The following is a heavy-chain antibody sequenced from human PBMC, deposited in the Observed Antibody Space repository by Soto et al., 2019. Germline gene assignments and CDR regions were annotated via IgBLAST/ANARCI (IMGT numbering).Heavy chain of an antibody. CDR3: ARAYDSRDPRDAFDT. J-gene: IGHJ3*02. CDR2: INHGGST. V-gene: IGHV4-34*01. Sequence: QVQLQQWGAGLLKPSETLSLSGTVSGGSFSGYYWNWLRQSPGKGLEWIGKINHGGSTNYNPSLKSRVTISVDTSRNQVSLRLGSVTAADTGIYYCARAYDSRDPRDAFDTWGQGTMVTVSS. D-gene: IGHD4-17*01. CDR1: GGSFSGYY.